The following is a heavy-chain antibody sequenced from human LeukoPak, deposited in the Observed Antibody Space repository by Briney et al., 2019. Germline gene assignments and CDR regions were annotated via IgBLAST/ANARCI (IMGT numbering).Heavy chain of an antibody. CDR3: ARDGAAAAPFDY. CDR2: ISSSSSYI. V-gene: IGHV3-21*01. CDR1: GFTFSTYS. Sequence: GGSLRFSCATSGFTFSTYSMNWVRQAPGKGLEWVSSISSSSSYIYYADSVKGRFTISRDNAKNSLYLQMNSLRAEDTAVYYCARDGAAAAPFDYWGQGTLVTVSS. D-gene: IGHD6-13*01. J-gene: IGHJ4*02.